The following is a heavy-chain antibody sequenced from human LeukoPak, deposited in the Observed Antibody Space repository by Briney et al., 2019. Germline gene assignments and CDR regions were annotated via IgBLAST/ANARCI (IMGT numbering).Heavy chain of an antibody. CDR3: AADRAAFRDSSGYYWGAFDI. V-gene: IGHV1-58*01. D-gene: IGHD3-22*01. CDR2: IVVGSGNT. Sequence: SVKVSCKASGFTFTSSAVQWVRQARGQRLEWIGWIVVGSGNTNYAQKFQERVTITRDMSTSTAYMGLSSLRSEDTAVYYCAADRAAFRDSSGYYWGAFDIWGQGTMVTVSS. J-gene: IGHJ3*02. CDR1: GFTFTSSA.